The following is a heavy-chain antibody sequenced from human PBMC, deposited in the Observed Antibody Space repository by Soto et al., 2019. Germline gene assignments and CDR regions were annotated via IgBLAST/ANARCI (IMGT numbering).Heavy chain of an antibody. V-gene: IGHV3-30*18. CDR2: ISYDGSNK. Sequence: GGSLRLSCAASGFTFSSYGMHWVRQAPGKGLEWVAVISYDGSNKYYADSVKGRFTISRDNSKNTLYLQMNSLRAEDTAVYYCAKDRPQYYYYGMDVWGRGTTVTVSS. J-gene: IGHJ6*02. CDR1: GFTFSSYG. CDR3: AKDRPQYYYYGMDV.